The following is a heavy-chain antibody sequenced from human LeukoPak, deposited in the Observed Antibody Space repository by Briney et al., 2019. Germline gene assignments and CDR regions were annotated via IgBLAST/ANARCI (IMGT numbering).Heavy chain of an antibody. CDR3: ATQTLRSYYFDY. J-gene: IGHJ4*02. CDR2: INGDGSRT. D-gene: IGHD4-17*01. CDR1: GFTFSSYW. Sequence: PGGSVRLSCAASGFTFSSYWMHWVRQAPGKGLVWVSRINGDGSRTNYADSVKGRFTISRDNSKNTLYLQMNSLRAEDTAVYYCATQTLRSYYFDYWGQGTLVTVSS. V-gene: IGHV3-74*01.